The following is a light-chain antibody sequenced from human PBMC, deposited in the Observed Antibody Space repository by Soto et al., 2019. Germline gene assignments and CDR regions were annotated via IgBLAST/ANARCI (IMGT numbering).Light chain of an antibody. V-gene: IGKV1-6*01. CDR3: LQDYDYLWT. CDR1: QDIRSD. J-gene: IGKJ1*01. Sequence: IQMSQSPSTLSASVGGSITITCRASQDIRSDLGWYQQKPGRAPKLLIYDASSLQGGVPSRFSGSGSGTDFTLTSSSLQPEDFATYYCLQDYDYLWTFGQGTKVDIK. CDR2: DAS.